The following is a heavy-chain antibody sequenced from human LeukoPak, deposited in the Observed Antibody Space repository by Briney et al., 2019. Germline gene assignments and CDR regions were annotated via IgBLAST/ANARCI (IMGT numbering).Heavy chain of an antibody. Sequence: SETLSLTCTVSGGSISSSSYYWGWIRQPPGRGVAWFGSIYYSGSTYYNPSLKSQVTLSEDTANTLFSLKQSSVTAADPAVFYCARVGTIFGVVIIDYGGQGTLVTASS. CDR2: IYYSGST. CDR1: GGSISSSSYY. D-gene: IGHD3-3*01. CDR3: ARVGTIFGVVIIDY. J-gene: IGHJ4*02. V-gene: IGHV4-39*01.